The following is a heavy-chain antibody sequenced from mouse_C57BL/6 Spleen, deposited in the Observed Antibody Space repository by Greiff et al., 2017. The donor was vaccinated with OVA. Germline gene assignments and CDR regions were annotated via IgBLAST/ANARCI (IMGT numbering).Heavy chain of an antibody. CDR2: ISSGGSYT. CDR3: ARLGYDRDYFDY. CDR1: GFTFSSYG. V-gene: IGHV5-6*01. Sequence: EVKVVESGGDLVKPGGSLKLSCAASGFTFSSYGMSWVRQTPDKRLEWVATISSGGSYTYYPDSVKGRFTISRDNAKNTLYLQMSSLKSEDTAMYYCARLGYDRDYFDYWGQGTTLTVSS. J-gene: IGHJ2*01. D-gene: IGHD2-2*01.